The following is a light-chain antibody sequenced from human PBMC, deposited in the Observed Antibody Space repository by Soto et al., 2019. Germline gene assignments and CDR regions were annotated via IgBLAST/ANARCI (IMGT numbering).Light chain of an antibody. CDR1: SSDVGSYNL. V-gene: IGLV2-23*01. J-gene: IGLJ1*01. CDR2: EDS. CDR3: CSYAGGYTFV. Sequence: QSVLTQPASVSGSPGQSITISCTGTSSDVGSYNLVSWYQQHPGKAPKLMIYEDSKRPSGVSNRFSGSKSGNTASLTISGLQAEDEADYYCCSYAGGYTFVFGTGTKVTVL.